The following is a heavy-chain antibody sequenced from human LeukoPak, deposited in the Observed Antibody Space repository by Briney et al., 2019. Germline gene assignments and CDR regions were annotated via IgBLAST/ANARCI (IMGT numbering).Heavy chain of an antibody. CDR2: IGTAGDT. V-gene: IGHV3-13*01. CDR3: ARASRDYYYYGMDV. Sequence: PGGSLRLSCAASGFTFSSYDMHWVRHATGKGLEWVSAIGTAGDTYYPGSVKGRFTISRENAKNSLYLQMNSLRAGDTAVYYCARASRDYYYYGMDVWGQGTTVTVSS. CDR1: GFTFSSYD. J-gene: IGHJ6*02.